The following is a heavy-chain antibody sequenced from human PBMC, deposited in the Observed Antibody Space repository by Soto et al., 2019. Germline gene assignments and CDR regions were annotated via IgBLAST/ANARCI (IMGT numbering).Heavy chain of an antibody. D-gene: IGHD2-2*01. CDR3: ARHWPYCTSRNCYRPYYDYYMDA. V-gene: IGHV4-59*08. Sequence: QVQLQEAGPGLVKPSETLSLTCTVSGASINNYYWSWIRQSPGKGLEWFGYIYYNGSTNYTPSLKSRFTISKNTSKPQFFLKVSSVTAADTAVYYCARHWPYCTSRNCYRPYYDYYMDAWGKVTTVTVSS. CDR2: IYYNGST. CDR1: GASINNYY. J-gene: IGHJ6*03.